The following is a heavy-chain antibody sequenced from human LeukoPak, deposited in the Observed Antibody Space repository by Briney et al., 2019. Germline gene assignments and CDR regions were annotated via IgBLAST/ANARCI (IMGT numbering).Heavy chain of an antibody. J-gene: IGHJ3*02. CDR3: ARCLSGWSSSFDI. V-gene: IGHV3-66*01. CDR2: IYDGGST. D-gene: IGHD6-19*01. Sequence: GGSLRLSCAASGFSVNSYYMSWVRQAPGKGLEWVSVIYDGGSTYYADSVKGRFTVSRENSKNTLYLQMNSLRADDTAVYYCARCLSGWSSSFDIWGQGTVVTVYS. CDR1: GFSVNSYY.